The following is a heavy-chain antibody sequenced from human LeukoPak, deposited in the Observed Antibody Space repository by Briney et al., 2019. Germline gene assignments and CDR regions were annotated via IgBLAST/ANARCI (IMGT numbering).Heavy chain of an antibody. CDR2: ISAYNGNT. CDR3: ARSPALKRYCTNGVCYTPKNFDY. V-gene: IGHV1-18*01. D-gene: IGHD2-8*01. CDR1: GYTFTSYG. J-gene: IGHJ4*02. Sequence: ASVKVSCKASGYTFTSYGISWVRQAPGQGLEWMGWISAYNGNTNYAQKLQGRVTMTTDTSTSTAYMELRSLRSDDTAVYYCARSPALKRYCTNGVCYTPKNFDYWGQGTLVTVSS.